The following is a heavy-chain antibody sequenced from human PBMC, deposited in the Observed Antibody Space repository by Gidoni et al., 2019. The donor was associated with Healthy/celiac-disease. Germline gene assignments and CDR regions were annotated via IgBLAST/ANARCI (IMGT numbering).Heavy chain of an antibody. Sequence: EVQLVQSGAEVKKPGESLTISCKGSGYSFTSYWIGWVRQMPGKGLEWMGIIYPGDSDTRYSPSLQGQVTIAADKSSSTAYQQWSSLKAADTAMYYGARSKSIAAAGTVAVDIWGQGTMVTVSX. CDR2: IYPGDSDT. CDR3: ARSKSIAAAGTVAVDI. V-gene: IGHV5-51*01. D-gene: IGHD6-13*01. J-gene: IGHJ3*02. CDR1: GYSFTSYW.